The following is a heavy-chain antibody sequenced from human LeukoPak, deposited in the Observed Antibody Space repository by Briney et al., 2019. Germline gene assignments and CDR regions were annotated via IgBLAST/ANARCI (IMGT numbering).Heavy chain of an antibody. CDR3: ARSVIPGWFDP. Sequence: SETLSLTCAVYGGSFSGYYWSWIRQPPGKGLEWIGEINHSGSTNYNPSLKSRVTISVDTSKNQFSLKLSSVTAADTAVYYCARSVIPGWFDPWGQGTLVTVSS. J-gene: IGHJ5*02. D-gene: IGHD2-21*01. CDR2: INHSGST. CDR1: GGSFSGYY. V-gene: IGHV4-34*01.